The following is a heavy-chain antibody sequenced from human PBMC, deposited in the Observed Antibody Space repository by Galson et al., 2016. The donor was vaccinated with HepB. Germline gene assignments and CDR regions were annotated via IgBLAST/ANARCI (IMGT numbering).Heavy chain of an antibody. D-gene: IGHD4-17*01. CDR2: ISWNSDSI. V-gene: IGHV3-9*01. Sequence: SLRLSCAASGFTFDDYAMHWVRQAPGEGLEWVSGISWNSDSIGYADSVKGRFTISRDNAKNSLYLQMNSLRAEDTAVYYCAKDISGDYDYYYAMDVWGQGTTVTVSS. CDR1: GFTFDDYA. J-gene: IGHJ6*02. CDR3: AKDISGDYDYYYAMDV.